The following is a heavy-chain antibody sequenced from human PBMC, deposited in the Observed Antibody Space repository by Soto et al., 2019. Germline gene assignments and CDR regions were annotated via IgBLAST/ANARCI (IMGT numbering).Heavy chain of an antibody. CDR1: GFTVSSNY. D-gene: IGHD6-13*01. V-gene: IGHV3-66*01. J-gene: IGHJ3*02. CDR3: ARDRRRGAAGAFEI. Sequence: PGGSLRLSCAASGFTVSSNYMSWVRQAPGKGLEWVSVIYSGGSTYYADSVKGRFTISRDNSKNTLYLQMNSLRAEDTAVYYCARDRRRGAAGAFEIWGQGTMVTVSS. CDR2: IYSGGST.